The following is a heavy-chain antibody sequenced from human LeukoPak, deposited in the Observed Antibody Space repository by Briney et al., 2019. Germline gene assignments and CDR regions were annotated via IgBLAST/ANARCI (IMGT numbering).Heavy chain of an antibody. Sequence: GVSLRLSCAASGFTFSSYWMHWVRQAPGKGLVWVSRINSAGSSTTYADSVKGRFTISRDNSKNTLFLQMNSLRAEDTAVYYCARDRGWNDPGHFDYWGQGTLVTVSS. J-gene: IGHJ4*02. CDR2: INSAGSST. CDR1: GFTFSSYW. V-gene: IGHV3-74*01. CDR3: ARDRGWNDPGHFDY. D-gene: IGHD1-1*01.